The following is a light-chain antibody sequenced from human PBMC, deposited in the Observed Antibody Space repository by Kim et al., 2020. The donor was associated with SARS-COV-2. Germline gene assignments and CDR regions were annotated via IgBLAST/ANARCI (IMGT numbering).Light chain of an antibody. CDR1: SLRTYF. Sequence: SSELTQDPAVSVALGQTVRITCQGDSLRTYFASWYQQKPGQAPLLVIFGKNNRPSGIPDRFSGSTSGNTAPLTITGTQAEDEADYYCNSGDSSSKHYVFGTGTKVTVL. CDR2: GKN. J-gene: IGLJ1*01. V-gene: IGLV3-19*01. CDR3: NSGDSSSKHYV.